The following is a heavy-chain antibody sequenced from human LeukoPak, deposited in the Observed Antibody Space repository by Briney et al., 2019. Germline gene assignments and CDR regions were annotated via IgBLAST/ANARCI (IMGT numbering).Heavy chain of an antibody. Sequence: GGSLRLSCTASGFTFADYTMSWFRQAPGKGLEWVAVISYDGSNKYYADSVKGRFTISRDNSKNTLYLQMNSLRAEDTAVYYCAKDLMAPYYDFWSGYYTEDYWGQGTLVTVSS. J-gene: IGHJ4*02. CDR3: AKDLMAPYYDFWSGYYTEDY. D-gene: IGHD3-3*01. CDR1: GFTFADYT. V-gene: IGHV3-30*04. CDR2: ISYDGSNK.